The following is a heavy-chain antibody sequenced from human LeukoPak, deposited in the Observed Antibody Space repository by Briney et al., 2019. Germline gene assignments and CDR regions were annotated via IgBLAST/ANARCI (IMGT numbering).Heavy chain of an antibody. J-gene: IGHJ5*02. Sequence: PSETLSLTCAVYGGSFSGYYWSWIRQPPGKGLEWIGEINHSGSTNYNPSLKSRVTISVDTSKNQFSLKLSSVTAADTAVYYCAREGITMGPWVDPWGQGTLVTVSS. CDR2: INHSGST. V-gene: IGHV4-34*01. D-gene: IGHD3-10*01. CDR3: AREGITMGPWVDP. CDR1: GGSFSGYY.